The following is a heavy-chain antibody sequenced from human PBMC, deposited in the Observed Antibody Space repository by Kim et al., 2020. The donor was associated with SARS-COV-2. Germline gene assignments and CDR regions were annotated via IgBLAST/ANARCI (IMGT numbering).Heavy chain of an antibody. Sequence: ASVKVSCKASGYTFTGYYMHWVRQAPGQGLEWMGRINPNSGGKNYAQKFQGRVTMTRDTSISTAYMELSRLRSDDTAVYYCARSVGKGGSWYVGGEDYYYGMDVWGQGTTVTVSS. CDR2: INPNSGGK. CDR3: ARSVGKGGSWYVGGEDYYYGMDV. CDR1: GYTFTGYY. J-gene: IGHJ6*02. D-gene: IGHD6-13*01. V-gene: IGHV1-2*06.